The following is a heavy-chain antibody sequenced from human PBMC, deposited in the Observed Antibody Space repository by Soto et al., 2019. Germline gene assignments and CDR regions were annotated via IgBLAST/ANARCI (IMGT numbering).Heavy chain of an antibody. V-gene: IGHV4-34*01. D-gene: IGHD4-17*01. CDR2: INHSGST. CDR1: GGSFSGYY. Sequence: QVQLQQWGAGLLKPSDTLSLTCAVYGGSFSGYYWSWIRQPPGKGLEWIGEINHSGSTNYNPSLKSRVTISVDTSQNQFSLKLSSVHAADPAVYYCARGAVTTLDYWGQGTLVTVSS. CDR3: ARGAVTTLDY. J-gene: IGHJ4*02.